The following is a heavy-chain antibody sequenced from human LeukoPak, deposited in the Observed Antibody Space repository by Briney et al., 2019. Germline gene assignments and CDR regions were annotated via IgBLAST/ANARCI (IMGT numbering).Heavy chain of an antibody. D-gene: IGHD3-10*01. CDR3: ARETSSVLLWFGETYWYYFDY. V-gene: IGHV4-59*12. CDR1: GGSISSYY. CDR2: IYYSGST. J-gene: IGHJ4*02. Sequence: PSETLSLTCTVSGGSISSYYWSWIRQPPGKGLEWIGYIYYSGSTNYNPSLKSRVTISVDTSKDQFSLKLSSVTAADTAVYYCARETSSVLLWFGETYWYYFDYWGQGTLVTVSS.